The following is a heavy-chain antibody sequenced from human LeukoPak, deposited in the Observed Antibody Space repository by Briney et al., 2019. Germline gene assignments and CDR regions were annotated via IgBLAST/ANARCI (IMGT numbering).Heavy chain of an antibody. CDR2: ISSSSSYI. CDR1: GFTFSSYS. CDR3: ARDIIAVAGTVFDC. D-gene: IGHD6-19*01. V-gene: IGHV3-21*01. J-gene: IGHJ4*02. Sequence: GGSLRLSCAASGFTFSSYSMNWVRQAPGKGLEWVSSISSSSSYIYYADSVKGRFTISRDNAKNSLYLQMNSLRAEDTAVYYCARDIIAVAGTVFDCRGQGTLVTVSS.